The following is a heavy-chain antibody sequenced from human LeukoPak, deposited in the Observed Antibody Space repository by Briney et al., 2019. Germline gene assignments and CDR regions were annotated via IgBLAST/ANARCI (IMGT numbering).Heavy chain of an antibody. CDR1: GGSISSYY. V-gene: IGHV4-4*07. CDR2: IYTSGST. Sequence: PSETLSLTCTVSGGSISSYYWSWIRQPAGKGLEWIGRIYTSGSTNYNPSPKSRVTMSVDTSKNQFSLKLSSVTAADTAVYYCARSARDYDSSGYYYVYFDYWGQGTLVTVSS. D-gene: IGHD3-22*01. J-gene: IGHJ4*02. CDR3: ARSARDYDSSGYYYVYFDY.